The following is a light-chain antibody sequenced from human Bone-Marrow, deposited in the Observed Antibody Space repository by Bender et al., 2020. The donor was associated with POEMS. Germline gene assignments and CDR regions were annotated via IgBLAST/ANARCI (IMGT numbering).Light chain of an antibody. CDR3: SSFTSTNTVV. Sequence: QSALTQPASVSGSPGQSITIPCTGSSSDIGDYNYVSWYQQVPGKAPKLMIYDVKYRPSGVSDRFSGSKSGNTASLTISGLQAEDEADYYCSSFTSTNTVVCGGGTKVTVL. J-gene: IGLJ2*01. CDR2: DVK. CDR1: SSDIGDYNY. V-gene: IGLV2-14*01.